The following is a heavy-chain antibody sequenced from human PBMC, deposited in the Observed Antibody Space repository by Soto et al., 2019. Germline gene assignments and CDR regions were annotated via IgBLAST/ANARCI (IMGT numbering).Heavy chain of an antibody. CDR2: ISSSGDGT. Sequence: PGGSLRLSCAASGFTFSSYAMTWVRQAPGKGLEWVSIISSSGDGTYYADSVKGRFTISRDNSRNTLILQMHSLGADDTAVYYCARVKDYYDSSGYYGGRFLDYWGQGTLVTVSS. CDR3: ARVKDYYDSSGYYGGRFLDY. J-gene: IGHJ4*02. V-gene: IGHV3-23*01. CDR1: GFTFSSYA. D-gene: IGHD3-22*01.